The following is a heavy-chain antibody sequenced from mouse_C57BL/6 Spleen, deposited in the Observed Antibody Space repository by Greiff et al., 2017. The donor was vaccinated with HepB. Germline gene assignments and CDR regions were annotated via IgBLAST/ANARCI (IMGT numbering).Heavy chain of an antibody. Sequence: QVQLKQSGAELARPGASVKLSCKASGYTFTSYGISWVKQRTGQGLEWIGEIYPRSGNTYYNEKFKGKATLTADKSSSTAYMELRSLTSEDSAVYFCARGRGNYYFDYWGQGTTLTVSS. J-gene: IGHJ2*01. V-gene: IGHV1-81*01. CDR3: ARGRGNYYFDY. CDR2: IYPRSGNT. CDR1: GYTFTSYG. D-gene: IGHD2-1*01.